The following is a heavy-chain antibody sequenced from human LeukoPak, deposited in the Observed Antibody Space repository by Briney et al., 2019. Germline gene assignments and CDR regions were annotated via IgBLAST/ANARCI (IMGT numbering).Heavy chain of an antibody. D-gene: IGHD5-18*01. CDR1: GCTFTAYY. Sequence: ASVKVSCKSSGCTFTAYYIHWVRQAPGQGPEWMGWINPDTGGTNYAQKFQGRVTMTRDTSINTAYMELSRLTSDDTAVFYCARDPRYSYGNNYWGQGTQVTVSS. CDR3: ARDPRYSYGNNY. J-gene: IGHJ4*02. CDR2: INPDTGGT. V-gene: IGHV1-2*02.